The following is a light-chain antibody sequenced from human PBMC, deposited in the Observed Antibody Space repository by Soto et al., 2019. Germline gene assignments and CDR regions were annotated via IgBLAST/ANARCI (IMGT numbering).Light chain of an antibody. J-gene: IGLJ1*01. CDR3: CSYAGSHTWRAV. V-gene: IGLV2-11*01. CDR2: DVY. CDR1: TSDVGGYNY. Sequence: QAVLTEPRGVSGARGQSVRIGCTGTTSDVGGYNYVSWYLQHPGTAPNLMISDVYTRPSGVPDRFSGSKSGNTASLTISGLQADDEADYYSCSYAGSHTWRAVFGPGTKGTVL.